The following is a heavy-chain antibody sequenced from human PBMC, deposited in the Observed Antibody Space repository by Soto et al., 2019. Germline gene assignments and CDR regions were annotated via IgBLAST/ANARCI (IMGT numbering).Heavy chain of an antibody. Sequence: GGSLRLSCAASGFIFRNHVLNWVRQAPGKGLEWVSAIDNSGDGSFYADSVKGRFIIPRDNSKDTVFLHMNNLRPEDTAFYYCAKTPSRGMIFGAGSWGQGTLVTVSS. V-gene: IGHV3-23*05. CDR3: AKTPSRGMIFGAGS. CDR2: IDNSGDGS. J-gene: IGHJ5*02. CDR1: GFIFRNHV. D-gene: IGHD3-3*01.